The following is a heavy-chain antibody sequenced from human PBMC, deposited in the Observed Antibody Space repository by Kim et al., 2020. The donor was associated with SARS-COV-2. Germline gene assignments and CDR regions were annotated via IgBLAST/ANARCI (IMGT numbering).Heavy chain of an antibody. CDR1: GFTFSSYW. CDR3: AKGGGQFDY. J-gene: IGHJ4*02. Sequence: GGSLRLSCAASGFTFSSYWMSGVRQAPGKGLEWVANIKQDGSEKHYVDSVKGRFTISRDNAKTSLYLQMNSLRAEDTAMYYCAKGGGQFDYWGQGTLVIVSS. CDR2: IKQDGSEK. D-gene: IGHD3-16*01. V-gene: IGHV3-7*03.